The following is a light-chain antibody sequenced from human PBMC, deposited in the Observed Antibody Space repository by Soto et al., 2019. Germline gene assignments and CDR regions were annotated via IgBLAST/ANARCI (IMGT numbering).Light chain of an antibody. CDR1: TSNIGKYY. CDR2: DNN. CDR3: ATWDGGLTPQGV. V-gene: IGLV1-51*01. Sequence: QSVLSQPPSVSAAPGQRVTISRSGSTSNIGKYYVSWYQQVPGTAPRLLIYDNNQRPSGIPDRFSGSKSGTSATLAITGLQTGDEADYYCATWDGGLTPQGVFGTGTKVTVL. J-gene: IGLJ1*01.